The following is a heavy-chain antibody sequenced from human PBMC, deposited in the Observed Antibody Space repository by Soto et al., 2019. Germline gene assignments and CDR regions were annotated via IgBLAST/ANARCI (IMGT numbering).Heavy chain of an antibody. J-gene: IGHJ6*02. CDR1: GFTFSSYG. CDR2: IWYDGSNK. V-gene: IGHV3-33*01. D-gene: IGHD1-7*01. CDR3: ARDLDLSTYYYYYGMDV. Sequence: GGSLRLSCAASGFTFSSYGMHWVRQAPGKGLEWVAVIWYDGSNKYYADSVKGRFTISRDNSKNTLYLQMNSLRAEDTAVYYCARDLDLSTYYYYYGMDVWGQGTTVTVSS.